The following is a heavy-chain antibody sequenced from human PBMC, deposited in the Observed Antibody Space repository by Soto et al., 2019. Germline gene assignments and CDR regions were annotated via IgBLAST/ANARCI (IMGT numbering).Heavy chain of an antibody. CDR3: ARDFRPPYSVSYFDY. Sequence: EVQLVESGGGLVQPGGSLRLSCAASGFTVSSNYMSWVRQAPGKGLEWVTVIYSGGSTYYADYVKGRFTISRHNSKHTVYILTHSLRAEDTAVYYCARDFRPPYSVSYFDYCGQGTLVTVSS. D-gene: IGHD4-4*01. V-gene: IGHV3-53*04. CDR2: IYSGGST. J-gene: IGHJ4*02. CDR1: GFTVSSNY.